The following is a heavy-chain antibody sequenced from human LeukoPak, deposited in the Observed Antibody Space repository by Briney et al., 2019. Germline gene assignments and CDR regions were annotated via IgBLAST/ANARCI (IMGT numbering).Heavy chain of an antibody. CDR2: ISGSGGRT. CDR1: GFTFSSYA. Sequence: GGSLRLSCAASGFTFSSYAMSWVRQAPGKGLEWVSAISGSGGRTYYADSVKGRFTISRDNSKNTLYLQMNSLRAEDTAVYYCAKDTYSSGWYPYWGQGTLVTVSS. CDR3: AKDTYSSGWYPY. J-gene: IGHJ4*02. V-gene: IGHV3-23*01. D-gene: IGHD6-19*01.